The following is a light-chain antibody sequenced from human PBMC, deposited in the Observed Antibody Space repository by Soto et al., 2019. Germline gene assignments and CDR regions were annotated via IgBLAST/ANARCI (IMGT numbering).Light chain of an antibody. V-gene: IGLV2-14*01. J-gene: IGLJ1*01. CDR1: SSDVGGYNY. Sequence: LNQPSSVSGSPRQSITISRTGNSSDVGGYNYVSWYQQHPGKAPKLMIYDVSNRPSGVSNRFSGSKSGNTASLTISGLQAEDEADYYCSSYTSSSTPYVFGTGTKVTVL. CDR2: DVS. CDR3: SSYTSSSTPYV.